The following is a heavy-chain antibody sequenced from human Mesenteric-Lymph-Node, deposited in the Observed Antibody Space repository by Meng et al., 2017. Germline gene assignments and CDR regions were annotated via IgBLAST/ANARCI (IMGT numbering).Heavy chain of an antibody. D-gene: IGHD1-1*01. CDR2: TYYRSKWFT. Sequence: SQTLSLTCAISGDSVSNKGDAWNWIRQSPLRGLEWLGRTYYRSKWFTDYAVSVKSRINIKPDTSKNQFSLELRSVTPEDTAVYYCAKGTITPPGTGWGYYCDYWGRGTLVTVSS. J-gene: IGHJ4*02. V-gene: IGHV6-1*01. CDR3: AKGTITPPGTGWGYYCDY. CDR1: GDSVSNKGDA.